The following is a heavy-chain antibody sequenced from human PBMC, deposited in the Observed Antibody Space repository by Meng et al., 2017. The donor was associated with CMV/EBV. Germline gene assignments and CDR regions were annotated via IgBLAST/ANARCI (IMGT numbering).Heavy chain of an antibody. D-gene: IGHD2-2*01. CDR3: ARGYCSSTSCSAPDY. V-gene: IGHV1-69*02. CDR2: IIPILGIA. Sequence: SAKVSCKASGGTFSSYTISWVRPAPGQGLEWMGRIIPILGIANYAQKFQGRVTITADKSTSTAYMELSSLRSEDTAVYYCARGYCSSTSCSAPDYWGQGTLVTVSS. J-gene: IGHJ4*02. CDR1: GGTFSSYT.